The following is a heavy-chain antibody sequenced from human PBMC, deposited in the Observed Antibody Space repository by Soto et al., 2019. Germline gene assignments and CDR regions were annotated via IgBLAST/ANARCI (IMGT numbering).Heavy chain of an antibody. Sequence: QVQLMQSGAEVKKPGASVKVSCKASGDTFTDYYIQRVRQAPGQGLEWMGTVNPSGGHTTYAQHFLGRVTMTRDTSTSTLYMDLTSLTSDDTAIYFCARGGHVVVVTAALDYWGQGTLVTVSS. CDR1: GDTFTDYY. D-gene: IGHD2-21*02. V-gene: IGHV1-46*01. J-gene: IGHJ4*02. CDR2: VNPSGGHT. CDR3: ARGGHVVVVTAALDY.